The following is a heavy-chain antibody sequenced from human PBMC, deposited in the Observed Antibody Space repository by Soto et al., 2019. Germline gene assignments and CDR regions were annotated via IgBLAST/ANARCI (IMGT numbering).Heavy chain of an antibody. CDR2: INAGNGNT. CDR3: ARDRNYYGSGYNWFDP. Sequence: GASVKLSCKASGYTFTSYAMHWVRQAPGQRLEWMGWINAGNGNTKYSQKFQGRVTITRDTSASTAYMELSSLRSEDTAVYYCARDRNYYGSGYNWFDPWGQGTLVTVSS. J-gene: IGHJ5*02. CDR1: GYTFTSYA. V-gene: IGHV1-3*01. D-gene: IGHD3-10*01.